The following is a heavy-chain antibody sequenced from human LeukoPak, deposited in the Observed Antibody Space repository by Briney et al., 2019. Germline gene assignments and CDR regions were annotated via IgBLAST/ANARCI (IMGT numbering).Heavy chain of an antibody. D-gene: IGHD3-22*01. J-gene: IGHJ5*02. Sequence: ASVKVSCKASGYTFTGYYMHWVRRAPGQGLEWMGWINPNGGGTNYAQKFQGRVTMTRDTSISTAYMELSRLRSDDTAVYYCARVMSDITMTVRRWFDPWGQGTLVTVSS. V-gene: IGHV1-2*02. CDR2: INPNGGGT. CDR3: ARVMSDITMTVRRWFDP. CDR1: GYTFTGYY.